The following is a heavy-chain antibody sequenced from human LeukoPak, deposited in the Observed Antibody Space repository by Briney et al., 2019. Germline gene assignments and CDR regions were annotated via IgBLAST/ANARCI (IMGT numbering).Heavy chain of an antibody. CDR2: ISGSGGST. CDR1: GFTSSSYA. D-gene: IGHD3-9*01. CDR3: AKDPYAILTGYRYYFDY. V-gene: IGHV3-23*01. J-gene: IGHJ4*02. Sequence: PGGSLRPSCVASGFTSSSYAMSWVRQAPGKGLEWVSAISGSGGSTYYADSVKGRFTISRDNSKNTLFLQMNSLRAEDTAVYYCAKDPYAILTGYRYYFDYWGQGTLVTVSS.